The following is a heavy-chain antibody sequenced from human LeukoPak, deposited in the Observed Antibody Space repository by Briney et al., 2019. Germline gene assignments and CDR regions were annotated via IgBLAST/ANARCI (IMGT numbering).Heavy chain of an antibody. D-gene: IGHD4-17*01. CDR3: ARGSRPWIRSYGDSDY. V-gene: IGHV1-2*02. CDR2: INPNSGGT. CDR1: GYTFTGYY. J-gene: IGHJ4*02. Sequence: ASVKVSCKASGYTFTGYYMHWVRQAPGQGLEWMGWINPNSGGTNYAQKFQGRVTMTRDTSISTAYMELSRLRSDDTAVYYCARGSRPWIRSYGDSDYWGQGTLVTVSS.